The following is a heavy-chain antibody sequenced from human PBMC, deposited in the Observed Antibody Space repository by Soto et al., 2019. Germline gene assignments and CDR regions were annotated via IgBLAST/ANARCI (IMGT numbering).Heavy chain of an antibody. J-gene: IGHJ5*02. CDR3: VRETGTRLLFDP. Sequence: SETLSLTCAVYSGSFSGYYWSWIRQPPGKGLEWIGEINHSGSTNYNPSLKSRVTISVDTSKNQFSLKLSSVTAADTAVYYCVRETGTRLLFDPWGQGALVTVS. CDR1: SGSFSGYY. CDR2: INHSGST. V-gene: IGHV4-34*01. D-gene: IGHD1-7*01.